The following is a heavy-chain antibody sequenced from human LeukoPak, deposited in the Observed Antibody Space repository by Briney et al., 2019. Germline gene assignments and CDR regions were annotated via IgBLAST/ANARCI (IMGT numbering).Heavy chain of an antibody. CDR2: INPNSGGT. V-gene: IGHV1-2*02. D-gene: IGHD1-26*01. Sequence: ASVKVSCTASGYTFTGYYIHWVRQAPGQGLEWMGWINPNSGGTNYEQKFQGRVTMTRDTSISTAYMDLSRLRSDDTAVYYCARGSIVGATFDYFDYWGQGTLVTVSS. CDR3: ARGSIVGATFDYFDY. CDR1: GYTFTGYY. J-gene: IGHJ4*02.